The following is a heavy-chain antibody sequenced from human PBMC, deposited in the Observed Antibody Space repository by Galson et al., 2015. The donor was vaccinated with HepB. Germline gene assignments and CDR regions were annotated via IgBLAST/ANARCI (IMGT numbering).Heavy chain of an antibody. V-gene: IGHV3-66*01. CDR2: IYSGGST. CDR1: GFTVSSNY. CDR3: ARGGYDYVSLYFDY. J-gene: IGHJ4*02. Sequence: SLRLSCAASGFTVSSNYMSWVRQAPGKGLEWVSVIYSGGSTYYADSVKGRFTISRDNSKNTLYLQMNSLRAEDTAVYYCARGGYDYVSLYFDYWGQGTLVTVSS. D-gene: IGHD3-16*01.